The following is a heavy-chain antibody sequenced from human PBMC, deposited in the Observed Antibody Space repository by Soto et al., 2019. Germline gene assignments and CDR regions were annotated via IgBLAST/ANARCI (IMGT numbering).Heavy chain of an antibody. D-gene: IGHD3-22*01. CDR2: IYYSGST. J-gene: IGHJ4*02. CDR1: GGSVSSGSYY. CDR3: ARGGSGYYLFDY. V-gene: IGHV4-61*01. Sequence: QVQLQESGPVLVKPSETLTLTCTVSGGSVSSGSYYWSWIRQPPGKGLEWIGYIYYSGSTNYNPSLKSRVTISVDTSKNQFSLKLSSVTAADTAVYYCARGGSGYYLFDYWGQGTLVTVSS.